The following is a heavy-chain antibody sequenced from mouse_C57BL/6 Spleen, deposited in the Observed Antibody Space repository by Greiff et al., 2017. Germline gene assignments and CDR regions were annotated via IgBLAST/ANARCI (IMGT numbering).Heavy chain of an antibody. CDR3: ARGATVVHY. D-gene: IGHD1-1*01. Sequence: EVQRVESGPGLVKPSQSLSLTCSVTGYSITSGYYWNWIRQFPGNKLEWMGYISYDGSNNYNPSLKNRISITRDTSKNQFFLKLNSVTTEDTATYYCARGATVVHYWGQGTTLTVSS. J-gene: IGHJ2*01. CDR1: GYSITSGYY. V-gene: IGHV3-6*01. CDR2: ISYDGSN.